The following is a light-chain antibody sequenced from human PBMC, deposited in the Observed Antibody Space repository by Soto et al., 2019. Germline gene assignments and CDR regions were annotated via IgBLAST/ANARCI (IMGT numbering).Light chain of an antibody. CDR3: QQSYSTPYT. CDR1: QTIINF. V-gene: IGKV1-39*01. J-gene: IGKJ2*01. CDR2: GAS. Sequence: DIQMTQFPSSLSASVGDRVTITCRASQTIINFLNWYQQKPEKAPNLLIYGASSLQSGDPSRFSGSGSGTDFTLTIANLQPEDFATYFCQQSYSTPYTFGQGTELEI.